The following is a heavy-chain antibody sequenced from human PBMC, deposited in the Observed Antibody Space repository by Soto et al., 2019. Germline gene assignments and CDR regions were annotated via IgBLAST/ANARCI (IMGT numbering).Heavy chain of an antibody. CDR1: GFTFSSYA. CDR3: ARPSYYDFSSGYFTIDY. D-gene: IGHD3-3*01. V-gene: IGHV3-23*01. Sequence: PGGSLRLSCAASGFTFSSYAMSWVRQAPGKGLEWVSAISGSGGSTYYADSVKGRFTISRDNSKNTLYLQMNSLRAEDTAVYYCARPSYYDFSSGYFTIDYWGQGTLVTVSS. J-gene: IGHJ4*02. CDR2: ISGSGGST.